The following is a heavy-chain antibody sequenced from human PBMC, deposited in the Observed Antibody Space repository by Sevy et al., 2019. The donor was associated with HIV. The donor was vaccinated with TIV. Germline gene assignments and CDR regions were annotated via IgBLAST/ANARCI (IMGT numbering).Heavy chain of an antibody. V-gene: IGHV4-59*01. D-gene: IGHD2-2*02. CDR1: GGSISSYY. Sequence: SETLSLTCTVSGGSISSYYWSWIRQPPGKGLEWIGYIYYSGSTNYNPSLKSRVTISVDTSKNQFSLKLSSVTAADTAVYYCARDRGYCSSTSCYRLYYGMDVWGQGTTVTVSS. CDR2: IYYSGST. J-gene: IGHJ6*02. CDR3: ARDRGYCSSTSCYRLYYGMDV.